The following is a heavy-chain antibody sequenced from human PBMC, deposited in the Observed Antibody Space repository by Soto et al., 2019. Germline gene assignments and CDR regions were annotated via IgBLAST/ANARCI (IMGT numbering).Heavy chain of an antibody. Sequence: QVQLQESGPGLVKPSQTLSLTCTVSGGSISTGGYYWSWIRQHPGKGLEWFGYIYNSATTYYNPSVKSRVTISVDTSKNQFSLKLSSVTVADTAVYYCARDPAPWGQGALVTVSS. CDR2: IYNSATT. CDR1: GGSISTGGYY. CDR3: ARDPAP. V-gene: IGHV4-31*03. J-gene: IGHJ5*02.